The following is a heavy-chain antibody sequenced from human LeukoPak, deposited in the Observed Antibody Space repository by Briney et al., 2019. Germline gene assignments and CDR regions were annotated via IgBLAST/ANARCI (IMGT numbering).Heavy chain of an antibody. CDR2: HYNAGSK. Sequence: GGSLRLSCVASGFIVSNNYMSWVRQAPGKGLEWVSVHYNAGSKYYADSVQGRFTISRDNSKNTLYLQMNSLRAEDTAVYYCAKDRVVAPAAAFDYWGQGTLVTVSS. V-gene: IGHV3-53*01. CDR3: AKDRVVAPAAAFDY. J-gene: IGHJ4*02. CDR1: GFIVSNNY. D-gene: IGHD2-2*01.